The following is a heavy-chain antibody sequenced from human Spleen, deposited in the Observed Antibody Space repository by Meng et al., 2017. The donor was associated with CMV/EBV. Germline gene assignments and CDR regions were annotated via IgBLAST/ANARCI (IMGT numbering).Heavy chain of an antibody. CDR2: IYYSGST. CDR1: GDSISNYY. CDR3: ARFAPRHLFGLVILDEGKFDY. Sequence: SETLSLTCGVSGDSISNYYWSWIRQPPGKGLEWLGYIYYSGSTNFNPSLKSRVTMSVDTSNNQFSLKLSSVTAADTAVYYCARFAPRHLFGLVILDEGKFDYWGQGTLVTVSS. D-gene: IGHD3/OR15-3a*01. V-gene: IGHV4-59*01. J-gene: IGHJ4*02.